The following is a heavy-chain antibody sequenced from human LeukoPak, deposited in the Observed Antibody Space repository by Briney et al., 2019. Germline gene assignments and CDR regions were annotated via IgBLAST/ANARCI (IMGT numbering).Heavy chain of an antibody. Sequence: GGSLRLSCEVSGFPVRSRYMTWVRQPPGKGLECVAVIYSGGTTYHIDSVKGRFTISRDICKSTMYLEMNNLRVEDTATYYCASLEGGPSDGRWGQGTLVIVSS. CDR1: GFPVRSRY. CDR2: IYSGGTT. J-gene: IGHJ4*02. CDR3: ASLEGGPSDGR. D-gene: IGHD3-3*01. V-gene: IGHV3-53*01.